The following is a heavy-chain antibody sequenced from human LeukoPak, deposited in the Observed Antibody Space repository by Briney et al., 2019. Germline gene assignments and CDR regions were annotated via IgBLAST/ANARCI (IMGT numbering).Heavy chain of an antibody. CDR2: IYYTGST. CDR3: ARTSGSGGANY. J-gene: IGHJ4*02. V-gene: IGHV4-59*01. Sequence: SETLSLTCTVSGGSISSYYWSWIRQPPGKGLEWIGYIYYTGSTNYNPSLKSRVTISLDTSKNQFSLKLSSVTAADTAVYYCARTSGSGGANYWGQGTLVTVSS. D-gene: IGHD1-26*01. CDR1: GGSISSYY.